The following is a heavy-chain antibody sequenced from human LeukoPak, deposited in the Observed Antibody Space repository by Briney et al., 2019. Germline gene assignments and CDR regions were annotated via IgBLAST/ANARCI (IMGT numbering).Heavy chain of an antibody. V-gene: IGHV3-20*04. J-gene: IGHJ4*02. Sequence: PGGSLRLSCAASGFTFDDYGMSWVRQVPGKGLEWVSGINWNGGSTGYADSVKGRFTISRDTAKNSLYLQMNSLRAEDTALYYCARGAYCGGDCLLYFDYWGQGTLVTVSS. CDR2: INWNGGST. CDR1: GFTFDDYG. D-gene: IGHD2-21*02. CDR3: ARGAYCGGDCLLYFDY.